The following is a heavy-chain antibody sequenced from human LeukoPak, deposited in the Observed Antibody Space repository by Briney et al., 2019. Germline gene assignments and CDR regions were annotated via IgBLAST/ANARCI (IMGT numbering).Heavy chain of an antibody. CDR2: VYYSGST. CDR1: SGSMSSFS. CDR3: ARDSTSGWYDY. Sequence: PSETLSLTCTVSSGSMSSFSWSWIRQPPGKGLEWIGYVYYSGSTKYNPSLKSRVTISVDTSKSQFSLRLSSVTAADTAVYYCARDSTSGWYDYWGQGTLVTVSS. D-gene: IGHD6-19*01. J-gene: IGHJ4*02. V-gene: IGHV4-59*01.